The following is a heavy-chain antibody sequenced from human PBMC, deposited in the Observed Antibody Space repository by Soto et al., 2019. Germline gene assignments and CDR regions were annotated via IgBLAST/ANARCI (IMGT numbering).Heavy chain of an antibody. V-gene: IGHV4-31*03. CDR1: GGSFSRGGYY. D-gene: IGHD2-15*01. CDR2: IYYSGST. CDR3: ARGPVGYCSGGSCQGWFDP. J-gene: IGHJ5*02. Sequence: QVQLQESGPGLVTPSQTLSLTCIVSGGSFSRGGYYWGWIRQHPGKGREGIGYIYYSGSTYYNPSLMSRVTISVDTSKNQFSLKLSSVTAADTAVYYCARGPVGYCSGGSCQGWFDPWGQGTLVTVSS.